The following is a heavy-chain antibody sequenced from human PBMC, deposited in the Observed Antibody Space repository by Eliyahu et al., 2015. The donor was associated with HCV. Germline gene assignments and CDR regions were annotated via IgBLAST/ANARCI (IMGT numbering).Heavy chain of an antibody. D-gene: IGHD3-10*01. CDR1: GFTFSSYG. CDR3: AKEGAPYGSGSWGA. V-gene: IGHV3-30*18. Sequence: QVQLVESGGGVVQPGRSLRLSCAASGFTFSSYGMHWVRQAPGKGLEWVAVISYDGSNKYYADSVKGRFTISRDNSKNTLYLQMNSLRAEDTAVYYCAKEGAPYGSGSWGAWGQGTLVTVSS. CDR2: ISYDGSNK. J-gene: IGHJ5*02.